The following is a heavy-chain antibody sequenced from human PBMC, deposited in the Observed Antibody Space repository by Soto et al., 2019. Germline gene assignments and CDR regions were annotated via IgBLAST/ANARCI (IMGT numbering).Heavy chain of an antibody. CDR1: GFTFSSYS. V-gene: IGHV3-30-3*01. CDR2: ISYDGSNK. Sequence: GGSLRLSCAASGFTFSSYSMHWVRQAPGKGLEWVAVISYDGSNKYYADSVKGRFTISRDNSKNMLYLQMNSLRAEDTAVYYCARDGYSYARYYFDYWGQGTLVTVSS. J-gene: IGHJ4*02. D-gene: IGHD5-18*01. CDR3: ARDGYSYARYYFDY.